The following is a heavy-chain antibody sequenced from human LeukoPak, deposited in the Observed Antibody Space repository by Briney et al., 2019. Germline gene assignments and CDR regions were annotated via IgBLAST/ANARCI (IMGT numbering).Heavy chain of an antibody. CDR1: GFTSSDYY. Sequence: GGSLRLSCAASGFTSSDYYMSWIRQAPGKGLEWISYISGSSTYTNYADSVKGRFTISRDNAKNSLYLQMNSLRAEDTAVYYCAKDGDYIDYWGQGTLVTVSS. CDR2: ISGSSTYT. D-gene: IGHD4-17*01. CDR3: AKDGDYIDY. V-gene: IGHV3-11*05. J-gene: IGHJ4*02.